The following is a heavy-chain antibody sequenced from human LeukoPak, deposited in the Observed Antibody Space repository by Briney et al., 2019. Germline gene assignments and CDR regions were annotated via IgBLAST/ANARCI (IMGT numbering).Heavy chain of an antibody. Sequence: GASVKVSCKASGHTFTSYGISWVRQAPGQGLEWMGWISVYNGNTNYAQKFQGRVTMTRDTSISTAYMELSRLRSDDTAVYYCARAGIANYYYYYMDVWGKGTSVTISS. CDR1: GHTFTSYG. J-gene: IGHJ6*03. CDR3: ARAGIANYYYYYMDV. V-gene: IGHV1-18*01. CDR2: ISVYNGNT. D-gene: IGHD6-13*01.